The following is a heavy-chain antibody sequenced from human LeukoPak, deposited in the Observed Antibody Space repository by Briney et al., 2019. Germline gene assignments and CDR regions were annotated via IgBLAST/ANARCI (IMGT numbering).Heavy chain of an antibody. D-gene: IGHD6-25*01. CDR2: VYYHGGT. V-gene: IGHV4-61*01. Sequence: SETLPLTCTVSGGSVSSGSYYWSWIRQPPGKGLEWIGYVYYHGGTNYNPSLKSRVTISVDTSENQFSLRLTSVTATDTAVYYCVRRGQRLNPGLYYFDHWGQGTLVTVSS. CDR1: GGSVSSGSYY. J-gene: IGHJ4*02. CDR3: VRRGQRLNPGLYYFDH.